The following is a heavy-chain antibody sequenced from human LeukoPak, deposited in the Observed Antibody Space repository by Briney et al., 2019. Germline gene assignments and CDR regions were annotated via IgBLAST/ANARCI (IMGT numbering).Heavy chain of an antibody. V-gene: IGHV4-39*01. CDR2: TYYSGST. CDR1: GGSISSSSYY. D-gene: IGHD2-15*01. Sequence: SETLSLTCTVSGGSISSSSYYWGWIRQPPGKGLEWIGSTYYSGSTYYNPSLKSRVTISVDTSKNQFSLKLSSVTAADTAVYYCARAALGYCSGGSCPDAFDIWGQGTMVTVSS. J-gene: IGHJ3*02. CDR3: ARAALGYCSGGSCPDAFDI.